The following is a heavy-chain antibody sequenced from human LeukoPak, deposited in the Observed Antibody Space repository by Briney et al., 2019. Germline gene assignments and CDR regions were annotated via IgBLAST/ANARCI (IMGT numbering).Heavy chain of an antibody. Sequence: GGSLRLSCAATGFTFSSYAMSWVRQAPGKGLEWVSDISGSGGSTYYADSVKGRFTISRDNSKNTLYLQMNSLRAEDTAVYYCAKGLGRSFYYWGQGTLVTVSS. V-gene: IGHV3-23*01. CDR2: ISGSGGST. D-gene: IGHD1-26*01. CDR1: GFTFSSYA. CDR3: AKGLGRSFYY. J-gene: IGHJ4*02.